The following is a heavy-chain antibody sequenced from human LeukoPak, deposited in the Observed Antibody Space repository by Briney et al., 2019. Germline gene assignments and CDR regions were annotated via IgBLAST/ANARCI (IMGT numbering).Heavy chain of an antibody. Sequence: SETLSLTCTASGGSISSYNWSWLRQPPGKGLEWIGYIYYSGSTNYNPSLKSRVTISADTSTNKCSLKWSSVTAADTAVYYCARSIVVVPAAHMGGWFDPWGQGTLVTVSS. CDR1: GGSISSYN. D-gene: IGHD2-2*01. J-gene: IGHJ5*02. CDR2: IYYSGST. V-gene: IGHV4-59*01. CDR3: ARSIVVVPAAHMGGWFDP.